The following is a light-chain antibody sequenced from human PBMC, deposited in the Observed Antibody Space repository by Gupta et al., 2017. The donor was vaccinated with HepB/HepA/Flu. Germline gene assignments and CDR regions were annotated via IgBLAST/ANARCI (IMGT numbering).Light chain of an antibody. CDR1: NSDFGDFNY. CDR3: SSFTYTTTRVV. V-gene: IGLV2-14*03. J-gene: IGLJ2*01. Sequence: QSALTQPASVSGSPGQSITISCTGTNSDFGDFNYVSWYQQHPGKAPKLLISEVNNRPSGISNRFSCYKSGNTASRPIYGLQTEDEADDYCSSFTYTTTRVVFGGGTKLTV. CDR2: EVN.